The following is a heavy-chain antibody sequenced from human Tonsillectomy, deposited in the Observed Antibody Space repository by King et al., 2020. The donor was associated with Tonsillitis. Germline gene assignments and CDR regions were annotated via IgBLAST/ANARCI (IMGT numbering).Heavy chain of an antibody. CDR2: INSNGNNT. J-gene: IGHJ4*02. CDR3: TRSTYYYDGGVYYPTLDY. CDR1: GFTFSSYA. D-gene: IGHD3-22*01. V-gene: IGHV3-64*07. Sequence: VQLVESGGGFVQPGGSLRLSCAASGFTFSSYALHWVRQAPGKGLEYVSAINSNGNNTYYADSVKGRFTVSRDNSRNTLFLQMGSLRADDMAVYYCTRSTYYYDGGVYYPTLDYWGQGTLVTVSS.